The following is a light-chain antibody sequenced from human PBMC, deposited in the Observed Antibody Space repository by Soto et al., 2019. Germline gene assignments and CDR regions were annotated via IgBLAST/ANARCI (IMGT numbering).Light chain of an antibody. Sequence: QPVLTQPPSASASLGASVTLTCTLSSGYSNFKVDWYQQRPGKGPRFVMRVGAGGIVESKGDGIPDRFSVLGSGLNRYLTIKNLQEEDESDYHCGADHGSGSSFVYAFGGGTKLTVL. V-gene: IGLV9-49*01. CDR3: GADHGSGSSFVYA. CDR2: VGAGGIVE. CDR1: SGYSNFK. J-gene: IGLJ2*01.